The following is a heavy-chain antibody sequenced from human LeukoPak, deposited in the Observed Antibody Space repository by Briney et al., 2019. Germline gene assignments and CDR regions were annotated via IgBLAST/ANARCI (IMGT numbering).Heavy chain of an antibody. V-gene: IGHV4-59*01. CDR1: GGPISSYY. Sequence: SETLSLTCTVSGGPISSYYWSWIGQPPGKGLEWIGYIYYSGSTNYNPSLKSRVTISVDTSKNQFSLKLSSVTAADTAVYYCARGLDCSGGSCYDSWGQGTLVTVSS. D-gene: IGHD2-15*01. J-gene: IGHJ5*02. CDR3: ARGLDCSGGSCYDS. CDR2: IYYSGST.